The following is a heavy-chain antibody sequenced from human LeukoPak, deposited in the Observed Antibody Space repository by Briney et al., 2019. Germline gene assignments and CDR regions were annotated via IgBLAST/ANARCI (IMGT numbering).Heavy chain of an antibody. J-gene: IGHJ4*02. Sequence: TGGSLRLSCAASGFTFSSYWMSWVRQAPGKGLEWVANIKQDGSEKYYVDSVKGRFTISRDNAKNSLYLQMNSLRAEDTAVYYCARDKKVVVAATGFDYWGQGTLVTVSS. CDR3: ARDKKVVVAATGFDY. V-gene: IGHV3-7*01. D-gene: IGHD2-15*01. CDR2: IKQDGSEK. CDR1: GFTFSSYW.